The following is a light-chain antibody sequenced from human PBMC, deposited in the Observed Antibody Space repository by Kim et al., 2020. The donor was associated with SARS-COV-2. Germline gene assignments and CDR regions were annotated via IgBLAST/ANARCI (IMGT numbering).Light chain of an antibody. J-gene: IGLJ3*02. Sequence: TGAVTCTGSGDKVGDEGAGGLRQHQGHPPKLRSDRNNSRPSGISERFSASRSGNIASLTITGLQPEDEADYYCSAWDSSLSAWVFGGGTQLTVL. CDR3: SAWDSSLSAWV. CDR1: GDKVGDEG. V-gene: IGLV10-54*04. CDR2: RNN.